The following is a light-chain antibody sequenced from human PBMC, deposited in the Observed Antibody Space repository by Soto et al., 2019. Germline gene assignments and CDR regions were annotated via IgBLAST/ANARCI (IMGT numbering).Light chain of an antibody. CDR1: QSVSSY. CDR2: DAS. Sequence: EIVLTQSPATLSLSPGERATLSCRASQSVSSYLAWYQQKPGQAPRLLIYDASNRATGIPARFSGSGSGTGFTLTISSLEPEDFAVYYCQQRSNWPLLTFGGGTKVGIK. J-gene: IGKJ4*01. V-gene: IGKV3-11*01. CDR3: QQRSNWPLLT.